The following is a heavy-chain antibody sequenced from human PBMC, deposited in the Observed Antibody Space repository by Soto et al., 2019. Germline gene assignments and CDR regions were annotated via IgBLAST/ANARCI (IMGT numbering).Heavy chain of an antibody. CDR1: GYTFSNFW. CDR2: IYPGGSET. V-gene: IGHV5-51*01. J-gene: IGHJ4*02. D-gene: IGHD6-13*01. Sequence: PGETLKISCQCSGYTFSNFWIAWVRQLPGKGLEYMGIIYPGGSETRYSPSFHGKVTISADRSIGTAYLQWSSLEASDSAFYFCARSPRSSPYFDYWGQGALVTVSS. CDR3: ARSPRSSPYFDY.